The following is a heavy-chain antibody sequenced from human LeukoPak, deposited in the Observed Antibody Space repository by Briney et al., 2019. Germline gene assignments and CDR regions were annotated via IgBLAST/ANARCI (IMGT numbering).Heavy chain of an antibody. CDR2: IYNSGST. CDR3: ARDRGSAGGFDY. J-gene: IGHJ4*02. V-gene: IGHV4-39*07. CDR1: GASMSSYY. D-gene: IGHD2-15*01. Sequence: PSETLSLTCTVSGASMSSYYWGWIRQPPGKGLEWIGNIYNSGSTYYNPSLKSRVTISVDKSKNQFSLKLSSVTAAETAAYYCARDRGSAGGFDYWGRGTLVTVSS.